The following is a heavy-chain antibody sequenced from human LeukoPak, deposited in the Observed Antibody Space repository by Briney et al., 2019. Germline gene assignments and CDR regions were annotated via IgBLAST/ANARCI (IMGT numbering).Heavy chain of an antibody. CDR1: GYTFTSYG. D-gene: IGHD3-22*01. CDR2: ISAYNGNT. CDR3: ASARHQFDHDSSGYYY. J-gene: IGHJ4*02. V-gene: IGHV1-18*01. Sequence: GASVKVSCKASGYTFTSYGISWVRQAPGQGLEWMGWISAYNGNTNYAQKLQGRVTMTTDTSTSTAYMELRSLRSEDTAVYYCASARHQFDHDSSGYYYWGQGTLVTVSS.